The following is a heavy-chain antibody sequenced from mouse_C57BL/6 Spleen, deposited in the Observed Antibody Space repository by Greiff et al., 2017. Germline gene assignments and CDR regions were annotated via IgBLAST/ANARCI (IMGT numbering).Heavy chain of an antibody. J-gene: IGHJ2*01. D-gene: IGHD3-2*02. V-gene: IGHV1-64*01. Sequence: QVQLQQPGAELVKPGASVKLSCKASGYTFTSYWMHWVKQRPGQGLEWIGMIHPNSGSTKYNEKFKSKATLTVDKSSSTAYMQLSSLTAEDSAVDYCARMTAQGGGYWGQGTTLTVSS. CDR2: IHPNSGST. CDR3: ARMTAQGGGY. CDR1: GYTFTSYW.